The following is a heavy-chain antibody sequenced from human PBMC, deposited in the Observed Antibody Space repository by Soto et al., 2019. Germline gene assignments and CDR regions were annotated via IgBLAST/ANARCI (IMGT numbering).Heavy chain of an antibody. CDR1: GGSFSGYY. D-gene: IGHD3-10*01. CDR3: ARGGVRGVIWWAGYFDY. V-gene: IGHV4-34*01. Sequence: SETLSLTCAVYGGSFSGYYWSWIRQPPGKGLEWIGEINHSGSTNYNPSLKSRVTISVDTSKNQFSLKLSSVTAADTAVYYCARGGVRGVIWWAGYFDYWGQGTLVTVSS. J-gene: IGHJ4*02. CDR2: INHSGST.